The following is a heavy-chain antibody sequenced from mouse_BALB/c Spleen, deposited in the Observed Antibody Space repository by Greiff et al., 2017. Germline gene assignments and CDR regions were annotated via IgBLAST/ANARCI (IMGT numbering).Heavy chain of an antibody. CDR3: TRDDYYSSAMDY. D-gene: IGHD2-4*01. V-gene: IGHV1S81*02. CDR2: INPSNGGT. Sequence: VQLQQSGAELVKPGASVKLSCKASGYTFTSYYMYWVKQRPGQGLEWIGEINPSNGGTNFNEKFKSKATLTVDKSSSTAYMQLSSLTSEDSAVYYCTRDDYYSSAMDYWGQGTSVTVSS. J-gene: IGHJ4*01. CDR1: GYTFTSYY.